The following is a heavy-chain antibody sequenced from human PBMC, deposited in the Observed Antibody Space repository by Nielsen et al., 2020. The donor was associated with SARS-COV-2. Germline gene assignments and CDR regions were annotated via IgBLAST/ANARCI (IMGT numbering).Heavy chain of an antibody. V-gene: IGHV3-23*01. D-gene: IGHD3-10*01. J-gene: IGHJ4*02. CDR1: GFSFNTYS. Sequence: GESLKISCVASGFSFNTYSMNWARQAPGKGLEWVSGIRGTDNDTYYADSVKGRFTISRDNSKNTLYLQMDSLRVDDTAVYYCAKGTGNWGQGIQVTVSS. CDR2: IRGTDNDT. CDR3: AKGTGN.